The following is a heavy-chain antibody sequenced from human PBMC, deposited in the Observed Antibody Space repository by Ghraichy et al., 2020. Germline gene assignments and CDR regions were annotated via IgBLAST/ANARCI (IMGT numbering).Heavy chain of an antibody. J-gene: IGHJ6*03. Sequence: GGSFSGYYWSWIRQPPGKGLEWIGEINHSESTNYNPSLKSRVTISVDTSKNQFSLKLSSVTAADTAVYYCARGKIAARRNYYYYYMDVWGKGTTVTVSS. CDR2: INHSEST. CDR3: ARGKIAARRNYYYYYMDV. V-gene: IGHV4-34*01. CDR1: GGSFSGYY. D-gene: IGHD6-6*01.